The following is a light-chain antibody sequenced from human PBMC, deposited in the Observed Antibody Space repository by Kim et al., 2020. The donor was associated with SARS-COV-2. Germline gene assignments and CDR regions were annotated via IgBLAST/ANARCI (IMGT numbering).Light chain of an antibody. J-gene: IGKJ4*01. CDR2: DAS. CDR1: QSVASNY. V-gene: IGKV3-20*01. CDR3: QQYGGSPLT. Sequence: LAPGETATLSCMASQSVASNYLAWYQQKPGQAPRLLIYDASNRATDIPERFSGSGSGTDFTLTISRLEPEDYAVYFCQQYGGSPLTFGGGTKVEI.